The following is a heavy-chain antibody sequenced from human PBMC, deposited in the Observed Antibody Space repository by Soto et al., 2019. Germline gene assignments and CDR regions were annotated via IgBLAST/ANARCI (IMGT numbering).Heavy chain of an antibody. Sequence: KSVGSLRLSCAASGFTFSSYSMNWVRQAPGKGLEWVSSISSSSSYIYYADSVRGRLTISRDNAKNSLYLQMNSLRAEDTAVYYCAREVNTAMVTLDYWGQGTLVTVS. V-gene: IGHV3-21*01. CDR2: ISSSSSYI. CDR3: AREVNTAMVTLDY. J-gene: IGHJ4*02. CDR1: GFTFSSYS. D-gene: IGHD5-18*01.